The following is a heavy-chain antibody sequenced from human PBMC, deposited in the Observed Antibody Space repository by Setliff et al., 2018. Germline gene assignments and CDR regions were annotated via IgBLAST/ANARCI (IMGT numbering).Heavy chain of an antibody. J-gene: IGHJ4*02. CDR2: IYYRGDT. V-gene: IGHV4-39*01. D-gene: IGHD1-1*01. CDR3: ARTGTYRYFDY. CDR1: GGSISSGGYY. Sequence: PSETLSLTCTVSGGSISSGGYYWSWIRQPPGKGLEWIGRIYYRGDTYYNPSLKGRLTISVDTAQNQFSLRLTSVTAADTAVYYCARTGTYRYFDYWGQGALVTVSS.